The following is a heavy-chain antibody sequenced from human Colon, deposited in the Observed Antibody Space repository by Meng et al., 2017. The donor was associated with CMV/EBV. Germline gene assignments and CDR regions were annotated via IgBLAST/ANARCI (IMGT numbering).Heavy chain of an antibody. CDR3: ANLPVTSGFLRADDY. J-gene: IGHJ4*02. D-gene: IGHD5-12*01. V-gene: IGHV3-66*01. CDR1: GFIVNSNF. CDR2: LYSGGSV. Sequence: GGSLRLSCAASGFIVNSNFMNWVRQAPGKGLEWVSVLYSGGSVFYADSVKGRFTISRDTSNNTLHLQMNSLRAEDSGVYYCANLPVTSGFLRADDYWGQGTLVTVSS.